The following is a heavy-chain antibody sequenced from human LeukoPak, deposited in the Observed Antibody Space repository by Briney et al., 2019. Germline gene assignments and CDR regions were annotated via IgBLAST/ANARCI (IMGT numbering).Heavy chain of an antibody. CDR1: GFTFSSYG. D-gene: IGHD3-10*01. CDR3: AREVGSGSYYKSYFDY. J-gene: IGHJ4*02. V-gene: IGHV3-30*03. Sequence: GGSLRLSCAASGFTFSSYGMHWVRQAPGKGLEWVAVISYDGSNKYYADSVKGRFTISRDNSKNTLYLQMNSLRAEDTAVYYCAREVGSGSYYKSYFDYWGQGTLVTVSS. CDR2: ISYDGSNK.